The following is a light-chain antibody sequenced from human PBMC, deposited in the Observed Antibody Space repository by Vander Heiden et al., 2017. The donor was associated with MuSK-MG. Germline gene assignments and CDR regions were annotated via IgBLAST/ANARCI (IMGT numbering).Light chain of an antibody. Sequence: EIVLTQSPATLSLSPGERATLSCRASQSVSSYLAWYQQKPGQAPRLLIYDASNRATGIPARFSGSGSGTDFTLTISSLEPEDFAVYYCQQRSNGPPMFTFDQGTRLEIK. CDR3: QQRSNGPPMFT. J-gene: IGKJ5*01. CDR2: DAS. V-gene: IGKV3-11*01. CDR1: QSVSSY.